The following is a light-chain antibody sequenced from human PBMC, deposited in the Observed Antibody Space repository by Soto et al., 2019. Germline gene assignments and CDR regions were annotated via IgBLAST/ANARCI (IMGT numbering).Light chain of an antibody. CDR1: QSISSSY. V-gene: IGKV3-20*01. CDR3: QQYGSSRWT. Sequence: EIVLTQFPVTLSLSPWEGGTLSCRASQSISSSYLAWYQQKPGQAPRLLIYGASSRATGIPDRFSGSGSGTDFTLTISRLEPEDFAVYYCQQYGSSRWTFGQGTKV. CDR2: GAS. J-gene: IGKJ1*01.